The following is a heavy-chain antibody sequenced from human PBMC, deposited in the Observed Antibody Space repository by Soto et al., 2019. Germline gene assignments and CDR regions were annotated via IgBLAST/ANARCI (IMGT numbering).Heavy chain of an antibody. CDR2: ISSSGSTI. J-gene: IGHJ6*04. Sequence: EVQLVESGGGLVQPGGSLRLSCAASGFPFSSFSMNWVRQAAGKGLEWVSYISSSGSTIYYADSVKGRFTISRDKAENSVYLQMNSLRADDTAVYYCARGLGPDVWGKGTTVTVSS. CDR1: GFPFSSFS. D-gene: IGHD1-26*01. V-gene: IGHV3-48*01. CDR3: ARGLGPDV.